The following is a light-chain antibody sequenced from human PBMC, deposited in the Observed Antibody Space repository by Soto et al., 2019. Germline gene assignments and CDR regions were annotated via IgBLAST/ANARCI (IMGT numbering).Light chain of an antibody. Sequence: DIQMTMSPSSVFASVGDRVTITCRASQGISNWLAWYQQKPGKAPKLLIYGASSLQGGVPSRFSGSGSGTDFTLTISSLQPEDFAINYCQQANSVPPITFGQGTRLEIK. J-gene: IGKJ5*01. CDR3: QQANSVPPIT. CDR1: QGISNW. CDR2: GAS. V-gene: IGKV1-12*01.